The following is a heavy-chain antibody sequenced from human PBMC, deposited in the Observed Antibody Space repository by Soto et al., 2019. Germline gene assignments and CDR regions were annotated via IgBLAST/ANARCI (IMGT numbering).Heavy chain of an antibody. CDR3: ARASTMVRGVMVQLGSPHYYYGMDV. CDR1: GGSFSGYY. V-gene: IGHV4-34*01. Sequence: PSETLSLTCAVYGGSFSGYYWSWIRQPPGKGLEWIGEINHSGNTNYNPSLKSRVTISVDTSKNQFSLKLSSVTAADTAVYYCARASTMVRGVMVQLGSPHYYYGMDVWGQGTTVTVSS. CDR2: INHSGNT. J-gene: IGHJ6*02. D-gene: IGHD3-10*01.